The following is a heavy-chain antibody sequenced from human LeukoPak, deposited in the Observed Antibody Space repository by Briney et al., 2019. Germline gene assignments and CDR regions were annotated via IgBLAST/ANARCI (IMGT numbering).Heavy chain of an antibody. CDR3: TTLYYSDSSGYYLFDY. CDR1: GFTFSNAW. Sequence: KSGGSLRLSCAASGFTFSNAWMSWVRQAPGKGLEWVGRIKSKTDGGTTDYAAPVKGRFTISRDDSKNTLYLQMNSLKTEDTAVYYCTTLYYSDSSGYYLFDYWGQGTLVTVSS. D-gene: IGHD3-22*01. CDR2: IKSKTDGGTT. V-gene: IGHV3-15*01. J-gene: IGHJ4*02.